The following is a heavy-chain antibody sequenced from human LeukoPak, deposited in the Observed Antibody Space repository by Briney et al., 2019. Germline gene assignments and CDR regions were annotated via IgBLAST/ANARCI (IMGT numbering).Heavy chain of an antibody. CDR3: ATRISQSGY. Sequence: GGSLRLSCAASGFTFSSYAMSWVRQAPGKGLEWVSVIYTGGSTYYADSVKGRFTISRDNSKNTLYLQMNSLRAEDTAVYYCATRISQSGYWGQGTLVTVSS. D-gene: IGHD2/OR15-2a*01. V-gene: IGHV3-23*03. CDR1: GFTFSSYA. CDR2: IYTGGST. J-gene: IGHJ4*02.